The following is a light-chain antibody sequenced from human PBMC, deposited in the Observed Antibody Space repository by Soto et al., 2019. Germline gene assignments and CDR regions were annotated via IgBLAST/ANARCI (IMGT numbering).Light chain of an antibody. CDR1: QSISSY. CDR3: QQSYSTPLT. V-gene: IGKV1-39*01. J-gene: IGKJ4*01. CDR2: AAS. Sequence: IHVTQSPASLSACLVDRVTITFLASQSISSYLNWYQQKPGKAPKLLIYAASTLQSGVPSRFSGSGSGTDFTPTISSLQTEDFATYYCQQSYSTPLTSGGGTKVDIK.